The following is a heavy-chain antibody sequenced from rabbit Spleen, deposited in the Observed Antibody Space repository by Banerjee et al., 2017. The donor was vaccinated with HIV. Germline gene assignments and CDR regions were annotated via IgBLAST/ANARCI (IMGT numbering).Heavy chain of an antibody. V-gene: IGHV1S45*01. J-gene: IGHJ6*01. Sequence: QEQLEESGGDLVKPGASLTLTCTASGFSFSSSYYMYWVRQAPGKGLEWIACIDTGSRDFTYYATWAKGRFTISKTSSTTVTLQMTSLTVADTATYFCARDTGTSFSTYGMDLWGPGTLVTVS. CDR2: IDTGSRDFT. CDR1: GFSFSSSYY. D-gene: IGHD8-1*01. CDR3: ARDTGTSFSTYGMDL.